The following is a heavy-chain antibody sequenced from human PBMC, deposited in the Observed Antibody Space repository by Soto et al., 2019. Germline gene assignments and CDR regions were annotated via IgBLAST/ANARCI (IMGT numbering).Heavy chain of an antibody. CDR2: IYYSGST. CDR3: ARGRGMDV. J-gene: IGHJ6*02. Sequence: PSETLSLTCTVSGGSISSSSYYWGWIRQPPGKGLEWIGYIYYSGSTNYNPSLKSRVTISVDTSKNQFSLKLSSVTAADTAVYYCARGRGMDVWGQGTTVTVSS. V-gene: IGHV4-61*05. CDR1: GGSISSSSYY.